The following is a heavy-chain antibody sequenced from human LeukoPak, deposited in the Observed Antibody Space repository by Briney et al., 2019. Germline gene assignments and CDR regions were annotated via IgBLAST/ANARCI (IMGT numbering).Heavy chain of an antibody. CDR2: ISTYDDNI. J-gene: IGHJ4*02. CDR3: ARETYSNILTGTDY. V-gene: IGHV1-18*01. CDR1: GYTFTTYG. D-gene: IGHD3-9*01. Sequence: APVKVSCKASGYTFTTYGLSWVRQAPGQGLEWLGWISTYDDNIKYAQSLRGRLTLTIDTSTSTAYMELRSLTSDDTAVYYCARETYSNILTGTDYWGPGTLVTVSS.